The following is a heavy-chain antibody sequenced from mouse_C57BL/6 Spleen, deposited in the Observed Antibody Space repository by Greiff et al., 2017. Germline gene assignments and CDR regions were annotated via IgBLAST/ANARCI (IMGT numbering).Heavy chain of an antibody. CDR2: ISYDGSN. CDR1: GYSITRGYY. CDR3: ARAFITDYFDY. V-gene: IGHV3-6*01. D-gene: IGHD1-1*01. J-gene: IGHJ2*01. Sequence: EVQLQESGPGLVKPSQSLSLTCSVTGYSITRGYYWNWIRQFPGNKLEWMGYISYDGSNNYNPSLKNRISITRDTSKNQFFLKLNSVTTEDTATYYCARAFITDYFDYWGQGTTLTVSS.